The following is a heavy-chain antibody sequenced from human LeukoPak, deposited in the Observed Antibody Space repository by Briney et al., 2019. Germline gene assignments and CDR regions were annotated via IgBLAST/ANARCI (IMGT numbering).Heavy chain of an antibody. CDR2: IKQDGSEK. Sequence: GGSLRLSCAASGFTFSSYWMSWVRQAPGKGLEWVANIKQDGSEKYYVDSVKGRFTISRDNAKNSLYLQMNSLRAEDTAVYYCAREENDFWSGYWGYYYYYMDVWGKGTTVTVSS. D-gene: IGHD3-3*01. CDR3: AREENDFWSGYWGYYYYYMDV. J-gene: IGHJ6*03. V-gene: IGHV3-7*01. CDR1: GFTFSSYW.